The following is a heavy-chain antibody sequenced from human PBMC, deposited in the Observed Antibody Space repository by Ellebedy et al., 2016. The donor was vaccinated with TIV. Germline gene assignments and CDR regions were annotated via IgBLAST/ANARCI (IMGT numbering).Heavy chain of an antibody. CDR2: IIPIFGTT. Sequence: AASVKVSCKASGGTFTTYAITWARQAPGQGLEWMGGIIPIFGTTDYAHKLQGRVTITADKSTTTAYMELTSLRSEDTAVYYCATAPHFPLKYAFDIWGQGTMVAVSS. CDR3: ATAPHFPLKYAFDI. D-gene: IGHD3-3*02. V-gene: IGHV1-69*06. CDR1: GGTFTTYA. J-gene: IGHJ3*02.